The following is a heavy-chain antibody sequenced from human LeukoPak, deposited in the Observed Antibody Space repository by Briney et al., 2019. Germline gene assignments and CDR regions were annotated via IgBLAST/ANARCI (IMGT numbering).Heavy chain of an antibody. D-gene: IGHD3-10*02. CDR1: GFTFSSYE. J-gene: IGHJ6*04. CDR2: ISSSGSTI. V-gene: IGHV3-48*03. Sequence: GGTLTLSCAASGFTFSSYEMSWVRQAPGKGLEWVSYISSSGSTIYYADSVKGRFTISRDNAKNSLYLQMNSLRAEDTAVYYCAELGITMIGGVWGKGTTVTISS. CDR3: AELGITMIGGV.